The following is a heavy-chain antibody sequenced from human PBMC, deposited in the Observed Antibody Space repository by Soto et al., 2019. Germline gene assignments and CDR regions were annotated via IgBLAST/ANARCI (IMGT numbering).Heavy chain of an antibody. CDR3: ATQNFDF. CDR2: IMGTGDSA. V-gene: IGHV3-23*01. CDR1: GFALSNYA. Sequence: EVQLLESGGDLVQPGGSLRLSCAASGFALSNYAMSWVRQAPGKGLEWVSTIMGTGDSAYYADSVRGRFTISRDDSKNTLFLQINTLRGYDTALYYCATQNFDFWGQGTLVTVSS. J-gene: IGHJ4*02.